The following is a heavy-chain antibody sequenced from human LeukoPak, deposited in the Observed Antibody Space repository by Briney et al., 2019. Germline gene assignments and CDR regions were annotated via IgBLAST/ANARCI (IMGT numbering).Heavy chain of an antibody. Sequence: PGGSLRVSCAASGFAFSSYWMSWVRQAPGKRLEWVANIKQDGSEKYYVDSVKGRFTISRDNARNSLYLQMSSLRAEDTGVYYCARGEDEIDYWGQGTLVTVSS. V-gene: IGHV3-7*01. CDR1: GFAFSSYW. CDR2: IKQDGSEK. J-gene: IGHJ4*02. CDR3: ARGEDEIDY.